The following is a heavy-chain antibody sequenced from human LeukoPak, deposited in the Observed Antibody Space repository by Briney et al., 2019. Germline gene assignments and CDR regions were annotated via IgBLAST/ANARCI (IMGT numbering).Heavy chain of an antibody. Sequence: GGSLRLSCAASGFTFSGYGMHWVRQAPGKGLEWVAFLRYDGSNTYYADSVKGRFTISRDNSKNTLYLQMNSLRAEDTAVYYCAKEQPDYGDYGYYFDYWGQGTLVTVSS. CDR3: AKEQPDYGDYGYYFDY. D-gene: IGHD4-17*01. J-gene: IGHJ4*02. V-gene: IGHV3-30*02. CDR1: GFTFSGYG. CDR2: LRYDGSNT.